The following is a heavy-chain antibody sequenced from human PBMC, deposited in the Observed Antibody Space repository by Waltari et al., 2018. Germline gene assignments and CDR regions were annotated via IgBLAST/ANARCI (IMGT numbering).Heavy chain of an antibody. D-gene: IGHD3-22*01. CDR1: GVTLSSYW. J-gene: IGHJ3*02. Sequence: EVQLLESGGGLVQPGGSLRLSCAASGVTLSSYWMRWVRQDPGKGLEWVANIMTDGSEEYYVDSVRGRFTISRDNAKNSLFLQMNSLRPEDTAVYYCARDQWFAFDIWGQGTMVTVSS. CDR3: ARDQWFAFDI. CDR2: IMTDGSEE. V-gene: IGHV3-7*01.